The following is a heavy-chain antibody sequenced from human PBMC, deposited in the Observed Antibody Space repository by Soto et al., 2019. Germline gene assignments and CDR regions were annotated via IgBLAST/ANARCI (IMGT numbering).Heavy chain of an antibody. CDR3: AREWLNRAGTVVNYYGMDV. Sequence: SVKVSCKASGGTFSSYAISWVRQAPGQGLEWMGGIIPIFGTANYAQKFQGRVTITADESTSTAYMELSRLRSDDTAVYYCAREWLNRAGTVVNYYGMDVWGQGTTVTVSS. J-gene: IGHJ6*02. D-gene: IGHD6-13*01. V-gene: IGHV1-69*13. CDR1: GGTFSSYA. CDR2: IIPIFGTA.